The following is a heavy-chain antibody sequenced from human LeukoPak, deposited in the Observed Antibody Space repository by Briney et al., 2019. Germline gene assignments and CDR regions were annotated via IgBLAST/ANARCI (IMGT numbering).Heavy chain of an antibody. J-gene: IGHJ3*02. CDR2: INSDGSST. CDR3: AKPIVVPAAMSLDAFDI. CDR1: GFTFSSHW. Sequence: GGSLRLSCAASGFTFSSHWMHWVRQAPGKGLVWVSRINSDGSSTSYADSVKGRFTISRDNAKNTLYLQMNSLRAEDTAVYYCAKPIVVPAAMSLDAFDIWGQGTMVTVSS. V-gene: IGHV3-74*01. D-gene: IGHD2-2*01.